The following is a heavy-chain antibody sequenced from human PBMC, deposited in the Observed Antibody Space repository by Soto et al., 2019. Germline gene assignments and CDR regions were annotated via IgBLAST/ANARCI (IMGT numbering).Heavy chain of an antibody. CDR3: ARDGADGIAVAGWFDP. J-gene: IGHJ5*02. D-gene: IGHD6-19*01. CDR2: ISYDGSNK. V-gene: IGHV3-30-3*01. CDR1: GFTFSSYA. Sequence: GGSLRLSCAASGFTFSSYAMHWVRQAPGKWLEWVAVISYDGSNKYYADSVKGRFTISRDNSKNTLYLQMNSLRAEDTAVYYCARDGADGIAVAGWFDPWGXGTLVNVSS.